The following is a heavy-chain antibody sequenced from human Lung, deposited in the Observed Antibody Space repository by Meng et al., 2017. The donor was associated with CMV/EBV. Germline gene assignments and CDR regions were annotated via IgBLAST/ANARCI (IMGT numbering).Heavy chain of an antibody. CDR3: ARDRVGEPTFDY. CDR1: GYTFTGYG. D-gene: IGHD1-26*01. Sequence: ASXXVSXKTSGYTFTGYGISWVRQAPGQGLEWMGWISTYNDDKTYVQKFQTRVTMTTDRSTSTAYMELRNLRSDDTAVYYCARDRVGEPTFDYWGQGTLVTFSS. CDR2: ISTYNDDK. V-gene: IGHV1-18*01. J-gene: IGHJ4*01.